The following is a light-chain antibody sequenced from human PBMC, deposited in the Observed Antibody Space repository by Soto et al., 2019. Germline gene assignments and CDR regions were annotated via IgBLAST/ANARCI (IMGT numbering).Light chain of an antibody. Sequence: QSALTQPPSASGSPGQSVTISCTGTSSDVGGYNYVSWHQQHPGKAPKLMIYDVSKRPSGVPDRFSGSKSGNTASLTVSGLQAEDEADYYCSSYAGTNIHYVFGTGTKVTVL. CDR1: SSDVGGYNY. V-gene: IGLV2-8*01. CDR3: SSYAGTNIHYV. CDR2: DVS. J-gene: IGLJ1*01.